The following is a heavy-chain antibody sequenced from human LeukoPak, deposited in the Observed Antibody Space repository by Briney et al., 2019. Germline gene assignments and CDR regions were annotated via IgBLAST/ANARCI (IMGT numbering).Heavy chain of an antibody. CDR3: ARHGDSGSYGQLADYFDY. J-gene: IGHJ4*02. V-gene: IGHV4-34*01. Sequence: PSETLSLTCAVYGGSFSGYYWSWIRQPPGKGLEWIGEINHSGSTNYNPSLKSRVTISVDTSKNQFSLKLSSVTAADTAVYYCARHGDSGSYGQLADYFDYWGQGTLVTVSS. CDR2: INHSGST. D-gene: IGHD1-26*01. CDR1: GGSFSGYY.